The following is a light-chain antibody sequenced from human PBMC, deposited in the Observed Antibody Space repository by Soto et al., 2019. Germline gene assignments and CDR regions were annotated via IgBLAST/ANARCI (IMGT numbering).Light chain of an antibody. CDR2: AAS. J-gene: IGKJ2*01. Sequence: DIQMTQSPSSLSASVGDAVTTTCRASQGIRNFLAWYQQRPGEVPKLLIYAASTLQSGVPSRFSGSVSGTDFTLTISSLQPEDVATYYCQEYRSAPRMYTFGQGTKVDIK. CDR1: QGIRNF. CDR3: QEYRSAPRMYT. V-gene: IGKV1-27*01.